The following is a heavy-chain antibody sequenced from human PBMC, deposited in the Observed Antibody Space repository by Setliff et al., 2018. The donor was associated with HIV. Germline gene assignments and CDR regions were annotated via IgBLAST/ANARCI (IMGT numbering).Heavy chain of an antibody. CDR2: VYYAGNT. Sequence: SETLSLTCSVSGGSLSGSSYYWGWIRQPPGKGLEWIGSVYYAGNTNYNPSLESRLTLSVDTSKNQFSLKLTTVTAADTAVYYCARMDLYDGSGSYRGDWFDPWGQGTRVTVSS. J-gene: IGHJ5*02. CDR1: GGSLSGSSYY. V-gene: IGHV4-39*01. CDR3: ARMDLYDGSGSYRGDWFDP. D-gene: IGHD3-10*01.